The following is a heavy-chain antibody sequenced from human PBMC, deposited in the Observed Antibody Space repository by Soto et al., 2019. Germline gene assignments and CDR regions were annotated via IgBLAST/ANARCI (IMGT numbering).Heavy chain of an antibody. CDR1: GFTFTSSA. D-gene: IGHD3-22*01. V-gene: IGHV1-58*01. Sequence: SVKVSCKASGFTFTSSAVQWVRQARGQRLEWIGWIVVGSGNTNYAQKFQERVTITRDMSTSTAYMELSSLRSEDTAVYYCAADPTFYYDSRGYYPWGQGTLVTVPS. J-gene: IGHJ5*02. CDR2: IVVGSGNT. CDR3: AADPTFYYDSRGYYP.